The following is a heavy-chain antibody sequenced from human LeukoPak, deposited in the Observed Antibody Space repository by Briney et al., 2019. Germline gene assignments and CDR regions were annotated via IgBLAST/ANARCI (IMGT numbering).Heavy chain of an antibody. CDR2: ISSSSSTI. CDR3: ARDQLDGSGSYFSVHYFDY. CDR1: GFTVSSNY. Sequence: GGSLRLSCAASGFTVSSNYMSWVRQAPGKGLEWVSYISSSSSTIYYADSVKGRFTISRDNAKNSLYLQMNSLRAEDTAVYYCARDQLDGSGSYFSVHYFDYWGQGTLVTVSS. D-gene: IGHD3-10*01. V-gene: IGHV3-48*04. J-gene: IGHJ4*02.